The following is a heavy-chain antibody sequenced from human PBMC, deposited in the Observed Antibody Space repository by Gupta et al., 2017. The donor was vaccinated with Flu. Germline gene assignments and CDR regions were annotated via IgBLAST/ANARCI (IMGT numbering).Heavy chain of an antibody. V-gene: IGHV3-74*01. CDR3: ARDRATNRFDP. CDR1: FTFSNYW. D-gene: IGHD3-10*01. J-gene: IGHJ5*02. Sequence: FTFSNYWMLWVRQLPGKGLVWVSRINGDGTTVTYADSVKGRFTISRDNDKNTLYLQMNSLGAEDTAVYYCARDRATNRFDPWGQGTLVTVSS. CDR2: INGDGTTV.